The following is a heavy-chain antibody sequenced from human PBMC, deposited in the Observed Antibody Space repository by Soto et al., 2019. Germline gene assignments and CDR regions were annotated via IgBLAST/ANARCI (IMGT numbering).Heavy chain of an antibody. CDR2: ISWNSGSI. CDR3: AKALHYDILAGSQTRPSGMDV. D-gene: IGHD3-9*01. CDR1: RFTFDDYA. J-gene: IGHJ6*02. Sequence: PGGSLRLSCATSRFTFDDYAMHWARQAPGKGLERVSGISWNSGSIGYADSVKGRFTISRDNAKNSLYLQMNSLRAEDTALYYCAKALHYDILAGSQTRPSGMDVWGQGTTVTVS. V-gene: IGHV3-9*01.